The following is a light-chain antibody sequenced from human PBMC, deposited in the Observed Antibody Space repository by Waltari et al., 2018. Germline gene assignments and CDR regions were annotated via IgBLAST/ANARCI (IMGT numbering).Light chain of an antibody. CDR2: EAS. CDR1: SSDVGSYNL. CDR3: SSYTSSSTLV. J-gene: IGLJ3*02. V-gene: IGLV2-23*01. Sequence: QSALTQPASVSGSPGQSITISCTGTSSDVGSYNLVSWYQQHPGKAPKLMIYEASKRPSGVSNRFSGYKSGNTASLTISGLQAEDEADYYCSSYTSSSTLVFGGGTKLTVL.